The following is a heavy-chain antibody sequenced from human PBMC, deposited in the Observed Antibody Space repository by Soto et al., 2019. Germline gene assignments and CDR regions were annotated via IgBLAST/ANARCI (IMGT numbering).Heavy chain of an antibody. Sequence: PSETLSLTCTVSGGSISSYYWSWIRQPPGKGLEWIGYIYYSGSTNYNPSLKSRVTISVDTSKNQFSLKLSSVTAADTAVYYCARVNVLRYFDWLSIPPATFDYWGQGPLVTVSS. CDR3: ARVNVLRYFDWLSIPPATFDY. D-gene: IGHD3-9*01. V-gene: IGHV4-59*01. J-gene: IGHJ4*02. CDR2: IYYSGST. CDR1: GGSISSYY.